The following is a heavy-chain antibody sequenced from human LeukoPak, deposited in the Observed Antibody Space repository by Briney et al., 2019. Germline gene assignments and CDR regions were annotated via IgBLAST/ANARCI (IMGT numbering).Heavy chain of an antibody. J-gene: IGHJ4*02. CDR3: ARGRGIQLWLVPTDY. V-gene: IGHV3-30-3*01. Sequence: GXXXRLSCAASGFTFSSYAMHWVRQAPGKGLEWVAVISYDGSNKYYADSVKGRFTISRDNSKNTLYLQMNSLRAEDTAVYYCARGRGIQLWLVPTDYWGQGTLVTVSS. CDR1: GFTFSSYA. D-gene: IGHD5-18*01. CDR2: ISYDGSNK.